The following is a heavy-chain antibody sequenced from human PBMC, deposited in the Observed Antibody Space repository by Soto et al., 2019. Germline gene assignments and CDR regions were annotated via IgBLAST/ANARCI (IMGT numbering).Heavy chain of an antibody. J-gene: IGHJ4*02. V-gene: IGHV3-48*01. CDR1: ENIFSTYN. CDR3: AKDQDNSSGWYKLAVLYDY. CDR2: ISADSKGT. Sequence: PGGSLRLSCAASENIFSTYNMNWIRQAPGKGLEWVSYISADSKGTYYAESVKGRFTISRDNAKNSLFLQMNSLRAEDTAVYYCAKDQDNSSGWYKLAVLYDYWGQGTLVTVSS. D-gene: IGHD6-19*01.